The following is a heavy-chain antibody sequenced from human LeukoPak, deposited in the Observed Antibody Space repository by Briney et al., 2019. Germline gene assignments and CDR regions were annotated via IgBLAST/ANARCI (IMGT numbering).Heavy chain of an antibody. J-gene: IGHJ4*02. Sequence: PGGSLRLSCAASGFTFSSYAMHWVRQAPGKGLEWVAVISYDGGNKYYADSVKGRFTISRDNSKNTLYLQMNSLRAEDTAVYYCARVDDGSSSTYYFDYWGQGTLVTVSS. V-gene: IGHV3-30-3*01. D-gene: IGHD6-13*01. CDR1: GFTFSSYA. CDR2: ISYDGGNK. CDR3: ARVDDGSSSTYYFDY.